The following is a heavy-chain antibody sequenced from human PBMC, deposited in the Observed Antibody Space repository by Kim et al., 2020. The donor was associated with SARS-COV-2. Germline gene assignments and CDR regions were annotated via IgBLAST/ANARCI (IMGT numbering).Heavy chain of an antibody. D-gene: IGHD2-2*01. CDR1: GFSLSNYV. Sequence: GGSLRLSCAASGFSLSNYVMHWVRQAPGKGLEWVAPTWHDGSNDHYTDSVKGRFTISRDNSKNTLYLQMNSLRAEDTAVYYCARDTRYCGGISCGQAPLSNCFDPWGQGTLVTVSS. CDR3: ARDTRYCGGISCGQAPLSNCFDP. J-gene: IGHJ5*02. V-gene: IGHV3-33*08. CDR2: TWHDGSND.